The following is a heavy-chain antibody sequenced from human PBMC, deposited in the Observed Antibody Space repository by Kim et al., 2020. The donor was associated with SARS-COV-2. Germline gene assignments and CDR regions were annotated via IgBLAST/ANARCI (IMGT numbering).Heavy chain of an antibody. CDR2: ISFIGRT. Sequence: SETLSLTCSVSGGSISSSDYQWGWIRRAPGKGLELIGTISFIGRTHYNPSLKSRVTVSIDTSMNQFSLNLSSVTAADTAVYYCVRIYARYYYYYMDVWGKGTTVTVSS. D-gene: IGHD3-16*01. CDR3: VRIYARYYYYYMDV. J-gene: IGHJ6*03. V-gene: IGHV4-39*01. CDR1: GGSISSSDYQ.